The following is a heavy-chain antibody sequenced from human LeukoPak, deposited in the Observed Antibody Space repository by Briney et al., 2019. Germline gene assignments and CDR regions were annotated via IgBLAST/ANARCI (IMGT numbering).Heavy chain of an antibody. J-gene: IGHJ2*01. CDR3: ARRREGYFDL. Sequence: SETLSLTCAVYVGSFTDYYWAWIRQPPGKGLEWIGEINHSGSSNYNPSLKSRVTTSVVTSKNQFSLKVSSVTAADTAVYYCARRREGYFDLWGRGNLVTVSS. CDR2: INHSGSS. V-gene: IGHV4-34*01. CDR1: VGSFTDYY.